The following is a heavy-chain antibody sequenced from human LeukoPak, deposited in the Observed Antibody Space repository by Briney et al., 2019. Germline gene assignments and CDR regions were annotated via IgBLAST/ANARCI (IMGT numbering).Heavy chain of an antibody. CDR3: ARAGGDYGDYYHYYYYMDV. J-gene: IGHJ6*03. D-gene: IGHD4-17*01. CDR1: GYTLTSHD. Sequence: ASVKVSCKASGYTLTSHDINWVRQANGQGLEWMGWMNPNSGDTGYAQKFQGRVTMTRDTSISTAYMELSSLTSEDTAVYYCARAGGDYGDYYHYYYYMDVWGSGTTVTVSS. CDR2: MNPNSGDT. V-gene: IGHV1-8*01.